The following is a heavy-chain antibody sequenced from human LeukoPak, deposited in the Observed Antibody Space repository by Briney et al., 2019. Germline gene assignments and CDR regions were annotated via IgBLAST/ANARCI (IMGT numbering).Heavy chain of an antibody. CDR3: ARVSCSSGSCYTANWFDP. D-gene: IGHD2-2*02. CDR1: GFTFNDYG. Sequence: GPGGSLRLSCAASGFTFNDYGMRWVRQAPGKGLEWVSGINWNGGSTGYADSVKGRFTISRDNAKNSLYLQMNSLRAEDTALYYGARVSCSSGSCYTANWFDPWGQGPLVTVSS. V-gene: IGHV3-20*04. CDR2: INWNGGST. J-gene: IGHJ5*02.